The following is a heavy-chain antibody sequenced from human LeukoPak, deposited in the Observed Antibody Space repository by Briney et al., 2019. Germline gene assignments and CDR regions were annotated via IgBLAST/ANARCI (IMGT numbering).Heavy chain of an antibody. CDR3: ARDQGVVAATPSGLDYYYYMDV. CDR2: ISSSSSYI. CDR1: GFTFSSYS. D-gene: IGHD2-15*01. J-gene: IGHJ6*03. Sequence: GGSLRLSCAASGFTFSSYSMNWVRQAPGKGLEWVSSISSSSSYIYYADSVKGRFTISRDNAKNSLYPQMNSLRAEDTAVYYCARDQGVVAATPSGLDYYYYMDVWGKGTTVTVSS. V-gene: IGHV3-21*01.